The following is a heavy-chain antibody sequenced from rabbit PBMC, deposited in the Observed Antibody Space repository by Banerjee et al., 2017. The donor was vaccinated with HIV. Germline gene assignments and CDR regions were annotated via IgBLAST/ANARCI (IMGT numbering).Heavy chain of an antibody. CDR1: GLDFSSSYW. Sequence: EESGGGLVQPEGSLTLTCKASGLDFSSSYWLCWVRQAPGKGLECIACIYGGVIGSTYYATWAKGRFTISKTSSTTVTLQMTSLTAADTATYFCARGSATMTMVITGFYFNLWGPGTLVTVS. V-gene: IGHV1S45*01. CDR3: ARGSATMTMVITGFYFNL. D-gene: IGHD2-1*01. CDR2: IYGGVIGST. J-gene: IGHJ4*01.